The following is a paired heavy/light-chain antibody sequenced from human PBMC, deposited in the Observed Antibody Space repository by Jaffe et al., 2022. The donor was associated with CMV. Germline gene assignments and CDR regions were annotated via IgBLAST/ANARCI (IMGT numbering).Heavy chain of an antibody. CDR2: VSVSGTGA. V-gene: IGHV3-23*04. CDR3: ANVQRLSV. CDR1: GFTFSSYA. J-gene: IGHJ6*04. Sequence: EVQLVESGGDLVQPGGSLRLSCAASGFTFSSYAMNWVRQAPGKGLEWVSGVSVSGTGAYYADSVKGRFTISRDNSKNTLYLQMNSLRAEDTATYYCANVQRLSVWGKGTTVTVSS. D-gene: IGHD2-21*01.
Light chain of an antibody. J-gene: IGKJ1*01. CDR2: GAS. CDR3: LQYNNWPQWT. Sequence: EIVMTQSPAALSVSPGERDTLSCRASQNVSNNLAWYQQKPGQAPRLLIYGASTRATGIPARFSGSGSGTEFTLTISSLQSEDFAVYYCLQYNNWPQWTFGQGTKVEIK. CDR1: QNVSNN. V-gene: IGKV3-15*01.